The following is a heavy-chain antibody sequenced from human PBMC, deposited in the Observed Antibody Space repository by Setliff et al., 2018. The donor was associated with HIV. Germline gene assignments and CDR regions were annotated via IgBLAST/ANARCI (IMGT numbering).Heavy chain of an antibody. J-gene: IGHJ4*02. Sequence: SETLSLTCSVSGRSIDDSYWSWIRQSPGKGLEWIGYIKTSGSTNYNPSLKSRVTISLDTSKNRFSLRLNSVTATDTAVYYCASSPGIAAAGRRSPFDFWGQGTLVTVSS. D-gene: IGHD6-13*01. CDR3: ASSPGIAAAGRRSPFDF. CDR2: IKTSGST. V-gene: IGHV4-4*09. CDR1: GRSIDDSY.